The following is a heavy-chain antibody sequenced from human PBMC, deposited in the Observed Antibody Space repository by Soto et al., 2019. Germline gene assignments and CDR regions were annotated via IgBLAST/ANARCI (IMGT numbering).Heavy chain of an antibody. CDR3: ARGYGSGSYYYYGMDV. V-gene: IGHV3-72*01. J-gene: IGHJ6*02. CDR2: TRNKANSYTT. Sequence: HPGGSLRLSCAASGFTFSDHYMDWVRQAPGKGLEWVGRTRNKANSYTTEYAASVKGRFTISRDDSKNSLYLQMNSLKTEDTAVYYCARGYGSGSYYYYGMDVWGQGTTVTVSS. CDR1: GFTFSDHY. D-gene: IGHD3-10*01.